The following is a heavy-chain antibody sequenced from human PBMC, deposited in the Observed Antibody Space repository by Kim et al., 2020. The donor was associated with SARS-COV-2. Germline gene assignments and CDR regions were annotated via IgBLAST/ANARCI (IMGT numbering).Heavy chain of an antibody. Sequence: LSLTCAASGFTFDDYAMHWVRQAPGKGLEWVSGISWNSGSIGYADSVKGRFTISRDNAKNSLYLQMNSLRAEDTALYYCAKGGGYCSGGSCYLFDYWGQGTLVTVSS. CDR1: GFTFDDYA. D-gene: IGHD2-15*01. CDR3: AKGGGYCSGGSCYLFDY. CDR2: ISWNSGSI. V-gene: IGHV3-9*01. J-gene: IGHJ4*02.